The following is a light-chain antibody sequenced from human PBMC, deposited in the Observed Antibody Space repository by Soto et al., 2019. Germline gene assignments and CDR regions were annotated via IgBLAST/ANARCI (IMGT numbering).Light chain of an antibody. CDR3: QQYYSTPPT. Sequence: DIVMTQSPDSLAVSLGERATINCKSSQSVLYSSNNQNYLVWYQQKPGQPPKLLIYWTSTRESGVPDRFSGSGSGTDFTLTISSLQAEDVAAYYCQQYYSTPPTFGQGTKVEIK. J-gene: IGKJ1*01. CDR1: QSVLYSSNNQNY. CDR2: WTS. V-gene: IGKV4-1*01.